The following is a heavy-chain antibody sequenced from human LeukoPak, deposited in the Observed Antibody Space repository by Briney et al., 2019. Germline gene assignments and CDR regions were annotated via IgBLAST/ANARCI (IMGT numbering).Heavy chain of an antibody. Sequence: ASVKVSCKASRYTFTSYDINWVRQATGQGLEWMGWINPNSGGTNYAQKFQGRVTMTRDTSISTAYMELSRLRSDDTAVYYCARVLTPWPLLFDYWGQGTLVTVSS. CDR2: INPNSGGT. CDR3: ARVLTPWPLLFDY. V-gene: IGHV1-2*02. D-gene: IGHD3-10*01. CDR1: RYTFTSYD. J-gene: IGHJ4*02.